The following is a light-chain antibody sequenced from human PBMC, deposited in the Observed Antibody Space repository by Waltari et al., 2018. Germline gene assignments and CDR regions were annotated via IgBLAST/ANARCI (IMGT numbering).Light chain of an antibody. V-gene: IGLV3-25*03. Sequence: SYELTQPPSGSVSPGQTARITCSGDALPHAFTSWYQQKPGQTPLLLMYRDTERPSVIPERFSGSTSGTIVTLTITGVQAEDEADYYCQSTDSSGDFVVFGGGPRLTVL. CDR3: QSTDSSGDFVV. CDR1: ALPHAF. CDR2: RDT. J-gene: IGLJ2*01.